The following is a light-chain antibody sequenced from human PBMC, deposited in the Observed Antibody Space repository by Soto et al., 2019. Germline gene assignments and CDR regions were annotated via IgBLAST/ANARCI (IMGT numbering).Light chain of an antibody. Sequence: IQLTQSPSSLSASVGDRVTITCRASQGISSYLAWYHQKPGKAPKLLIYAASTLQSGVPSRFSGSGSGPDFTLTISTRQPEDFATYYCQQRNSYPATFGGGTKVEIK. CDR2: AAS. V-gene: IGKV1-9*01. CDR1: QGISSY. J-gene: IGKJ4*01. CDR3: QQRNSYPAT.